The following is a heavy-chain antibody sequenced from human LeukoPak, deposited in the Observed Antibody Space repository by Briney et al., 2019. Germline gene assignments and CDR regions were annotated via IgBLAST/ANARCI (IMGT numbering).Heavy chain of an antibody. CDR1: GFTFSSYE. CDR3: ARVPGYDETLPGKV. CDR2: ISGSGSTI. D-gene: IGHD2-15*01. Sequence: GGSLRLSCAASGFTFSSYEMNWVRQAPGKGLERVSYISGSGSTIHYADSVKGRFSISRDNAKNSLYLQMNSLRAEDTAVYYCARVPGYDETLPGKVWGQGTLVTVSS. J-gene: IGHJ4*02. V-gene: IGHV3-48*03.